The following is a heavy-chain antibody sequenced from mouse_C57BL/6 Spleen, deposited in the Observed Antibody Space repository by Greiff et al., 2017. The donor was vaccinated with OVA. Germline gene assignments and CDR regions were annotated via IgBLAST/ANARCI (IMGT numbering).Heavy chain of an antibody. CDR3: ARELGLNWYFDV. J-gene: IGHJ1*03. D-gene: IGHD4-1*01. CDR2: IWSGGST. CDR1: GFSLTSYG. Sequence: VQLQESGPGLVQPSQSLSITCTVSGFSLTSYGVHWVRQSPGKGLEWLGVIWSGGSTDYNAAFISRLCISKDNAKSQVFFKMNSLQADDTAIYYCARELGLNWYFDVWGTGTTVTVSS. V-gene: IGHV2-2*01.